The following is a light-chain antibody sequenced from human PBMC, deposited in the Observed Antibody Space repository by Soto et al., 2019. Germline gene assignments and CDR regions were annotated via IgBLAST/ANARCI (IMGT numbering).Light chain of an antibody. Sequence: QSVLTQPPSASGTPGQRVTISCSGSSSNIGSNAVYWYQQLPGTAPTLLIYSNNQRPSEVPDRFSGSKSGTSASLAISGLQSEDEADYYCAAWDVSLKDVVFGGGTKLTVL. CDR3: AAWDVSLKDVV. V-gene: IGLV1-44*01. CDR2: SNN. CDR1: SSNIGSNA. J-gene: IGLJ2*01.